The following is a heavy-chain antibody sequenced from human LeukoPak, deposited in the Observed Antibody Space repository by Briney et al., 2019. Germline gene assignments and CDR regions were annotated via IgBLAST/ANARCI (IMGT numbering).Heavy chain of an antibody. CDR1: GFTFSNYA. D-gene: IGHD5-12*01. CDR2: IIGSSGAT. CDR3: AKGGYDYVEIGYFDY. Sequence: GGSLRLSCAASGFTFSNYAMSWVRQAPGKGLEWVSVIIGSSGATFHADSVKGRFTISRDNSKNTLYLQVNSLRAEDTAVYYCAKGGYDYVEIGYFDYWGQGTLVTVSS. J-gene: IGHJ4*02. V-gene: IGHV3-23*01.